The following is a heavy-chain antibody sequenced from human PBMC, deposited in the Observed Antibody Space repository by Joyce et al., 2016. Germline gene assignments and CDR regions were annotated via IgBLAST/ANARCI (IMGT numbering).Heavy chain of an antibody. J-gene: IGHJ4*02. V-gene: IGHV3-23*01. CDR3: AKCPWGYNYDGDESG. CDR1: GFTFHNSA. Sequence: EVQLLESGGGLVQPGGSLRLSCAVSGFTFHNSAMSWVRQAPGKGLEWVSSISGSAGSIYHADSVKGRFTISRDSSKNTLYLQMNSLRADDTAVYYCAKCPWGYNYDGDESGWGQGTLVTVSS. D-gene: IGHD5-18*01. CDR2: ISGSAGSI.